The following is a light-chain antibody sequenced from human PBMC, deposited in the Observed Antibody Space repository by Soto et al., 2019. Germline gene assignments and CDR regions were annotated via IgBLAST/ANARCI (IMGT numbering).Light chain of an antibody. Sequence: QLVLTQPPSASGSPGQSVTISCTGTSSDVGGYNYVSWYQQHPGKAPKLMIYEVSKRPSGVPDRFSGSKSGNTASLTVSGLQAEDEADYYCSSYAGSNNSNGVFGGGTKLTVL. CDR3: SSYAGSNNSNGV. CDR1: SSDVGGYNY. V-gene: IGLV2-8*01. CDR2: EVS. J-gene: IGLJ3*02.